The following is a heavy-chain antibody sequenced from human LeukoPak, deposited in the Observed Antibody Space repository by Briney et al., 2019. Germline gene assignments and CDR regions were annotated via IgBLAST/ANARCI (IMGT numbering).Heavy chain of an antibody. Sequence: GGSLRLSCAASGFTFSSYSMTWVRQAPGQGLEWVSSIGSDNKPHYSESVEGRFAISRDNSKSLLFLQLNSLRAEDTALYYCARGLHYYVAMDVWGQGTTVTVSS. V-gene: IGHV3-21*04. CDR2: IGSDNKP. J-gene: IGHJ6*02. CDR1: GFTFSSYS. D-gene: IGHD3-10*02. CDR3: ARGLHYYVAMDV.